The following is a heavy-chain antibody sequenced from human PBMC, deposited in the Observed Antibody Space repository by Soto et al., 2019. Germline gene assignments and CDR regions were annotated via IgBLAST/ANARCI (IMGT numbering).Heavy chain of an antibody. CDR3: ARGRGPVAANSDY. CDR1: GFTFSNYW. D-gene: IGHD6-19*01. V-gene: IGHV3-74*01. J-gene: IGHJ4*02. Sequence: EVQLVESGGGLVQPGGSLRLSCAAYGFTFSNYWMHWVRQAPGKGLVWVSRISGDGSDTSYADSVKGRFAFSRDNANNTLYLQMNSLRAEDTAVYYCARGRGPVAANSDYWGQGTLVTVSS. CDR2: ISGDGSDT.